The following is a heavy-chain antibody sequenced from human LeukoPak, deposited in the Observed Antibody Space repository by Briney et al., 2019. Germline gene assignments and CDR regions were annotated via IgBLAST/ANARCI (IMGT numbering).Heavy chain of an antibody. V-gene: IGHV3-30-3*01. D-gene: IGHD4-23*01. CDR2: ISSNEGTG. CDR3: ARAPRWPPDGFDI. Sequence: PGGSLRLSCAASEFNFSSYPMHWVRQAPGKGLEWVAVISSNEGTGHHADSVKGRFSISRDNSKNMLYLQMSSLRTEDMAVYYCARAPRWPPDGFDIWGQGTMVTVSS. J-gene: IGHJ3*02. CDR1: EFNFSSYP.